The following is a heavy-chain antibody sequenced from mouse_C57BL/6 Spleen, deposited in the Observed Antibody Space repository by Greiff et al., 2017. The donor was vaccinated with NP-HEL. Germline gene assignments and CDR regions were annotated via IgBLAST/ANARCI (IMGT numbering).Heavy chain of an antibody. CDR1: GFNIKDDY. CDR3: TTTVKAWFAY. D-gene: IGHD2-12*01. V-gene: IGHV14-4*01. J-gene: IGHJ3*01. CDR2: IDPENGDT. Sequence: EVQLQQSGAELVRPGASVKLSCTASGFNIKDDYMHWVKQRPEQGLEWIGWIDPENGDTEYASKFQGKATITADTSSNTAYLQLSSLTSEDTAVYCCTTTVKAWFAYWGQGTLVTVSA.